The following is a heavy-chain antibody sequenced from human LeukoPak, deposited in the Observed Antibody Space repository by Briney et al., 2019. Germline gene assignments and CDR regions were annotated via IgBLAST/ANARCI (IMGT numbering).Heavy chain of an antibody. CDR1: GYTFTSYG. J-gene: IGHJ6*03. D-gene: IGHD6-6*01. Sequence: ASVKVSCKASGYTFTSYGISWVRQAPGQGLEWMGGIIPIFGTANYAQKFQGRVTITTDESTSTAYMELSSLRSEDTAVYYCARDGVAARQFFYYMDVWGKGTTVTVSS. CDR2: IIPIFGTA. V-gene: IGHV1-69*05. CDR3: ARDGVAARQFFYYMDV.